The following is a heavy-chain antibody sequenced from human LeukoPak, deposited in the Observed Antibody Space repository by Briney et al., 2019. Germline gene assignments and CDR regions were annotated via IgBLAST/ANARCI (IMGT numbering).Heavy chain of an antibody. CDR1: AYTFTDYY. J-gene: IGHJ4*02. CDR2: MNPNSGGA. V-gene: IGHV1-2*06. D-gene: IGHD4-23*01. Sequence: VASVKVSCKASAYTFTDYYIHWVRQAPGQGLEWMGRMNPNSGGADYAPKFQGRVSMTRETSIKTAYVELTRLQSDDTAMYYCARVAYGNSATHFDYWGQGTLVTVSS. CDR3: ARVAYGNSATHFDY.